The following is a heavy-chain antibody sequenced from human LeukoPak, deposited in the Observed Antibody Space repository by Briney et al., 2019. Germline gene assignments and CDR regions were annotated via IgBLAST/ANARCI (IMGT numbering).Heavy chain of an antibody. V-gene: IGHV3-23*01. CDR1: GFTFSSYA. CDR3: AKVATMIVVVITDFDY. D-gene: IGHD3-22*01. CDR2: ISGSGGST. J-gene: IGHJ4*02. Sequence: PGGSLRLSCATSGFTFSSYAMSWARQAPGKGLEWVSAISGSGGSTYYADSVKGRFTISRDNSKNTLYLQMNSLRAEDTAVYYCAKVATMIVVVITDFDYWGQGTLVTVSS.